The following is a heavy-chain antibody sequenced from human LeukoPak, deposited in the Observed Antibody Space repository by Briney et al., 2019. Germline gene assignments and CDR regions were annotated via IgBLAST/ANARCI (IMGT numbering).Heavy chain of an antibody. V-gene: IGHV1-2*06. J-gene: IGHJ4*02. Sequence: GASVKVSCKASGYTFTDYYIHGVRQAPGQGREWMGRINPNSGDTNYAQKFQGRVTMTRDTSISTAYMELSRLRSDDTAVYYCARGEGYCSAGTCECTDYWGQGTLVTVSS. CDR3: ARGEGYCSAGTCECTDY. D-gene: IGHD2-15*01. CDR2: INPNSGDT. CDR1: GYTFTDYY.